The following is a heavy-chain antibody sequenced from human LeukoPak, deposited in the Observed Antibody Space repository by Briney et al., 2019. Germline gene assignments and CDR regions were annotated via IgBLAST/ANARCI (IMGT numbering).Heavy chain of an antibody. V-gene: IGHV4-34*01. CDR2: INHSGST. J-gene: IGHJ5*02. D-gene: IGHD3-10*01. Sequence: PSETLSLTCAVYGGSFSGYYWSWIRQPPGKGLEWIGGINHSGSTNYNPSLKTRVTISVDTSKSHFSLNLTSVNAADTAVYYCARGHRSIIRGPTRFDPWGQGTLVTVSS. CDR3: ARGHRSIIRGPTRFDP. CDR1: GGSFSGYY.